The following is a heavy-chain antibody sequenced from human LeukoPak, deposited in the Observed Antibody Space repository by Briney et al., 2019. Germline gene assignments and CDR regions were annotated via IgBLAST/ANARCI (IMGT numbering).Heavy chain of an antibody. D-gene: IGHD6-19*01. CDR1: GDSVSSNNAA. J-gene: IGHJ4*02. CDR2: TYYKSKWYN. CDR3: ARDRIAVTSRAYFFDY. Sequence: SQTLSLTCAISGDSVSSNNAAWNWIRQSPSRGLEWLGRTYYKSKWYNESAVSVKSRISINPGTSKNQFSLQLTSVTPEDTAIYYCARDRIAVTSRAYFFDYWGQGTLVTVSS. V-gene: IGHV6-1*01.